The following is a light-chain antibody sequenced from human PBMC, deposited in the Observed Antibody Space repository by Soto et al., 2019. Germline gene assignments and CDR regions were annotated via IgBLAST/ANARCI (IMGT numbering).Light chain of an antibody. CDR1: QSVSSN. CDR3: QQYNNWPPYT. CDR2: GAS. J-gene: IGKJ2*01. Sequence: EIVMTQSPATLSVSPGERATLSCRASQSVSSNLAWYQQQPGQAPRLLIYGASTRATGIPARFSGSWSWTELTLTISSLQSEDFAVYYCQQYNNWPPYTFGQGTKLEIK. V-gene: IGKV3-15*01.